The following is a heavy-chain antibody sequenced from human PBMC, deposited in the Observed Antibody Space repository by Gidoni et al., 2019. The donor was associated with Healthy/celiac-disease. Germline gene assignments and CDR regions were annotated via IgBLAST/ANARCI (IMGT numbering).Heavy chain of an antibody. CDR3: ARGSRNQRDWFDP. Sequence: QVQLQESGPGLVTPSQTLSLTCPVSGGSISSGGYYWSWIRQHPGKGLEWIGYIYYSGSTYYNPSLKSRVTISVDTSKNQFSLKLSSVTAADTAVYYCARGSRNQRDWFDPWGQGTLVTVSS. V-gene: IGHV4-31*03. CDR2: IYYSGST. CDR1: GGSISSGGYY. D-gene: IGHD6-13*01. J-gene: IGHJ5*02.